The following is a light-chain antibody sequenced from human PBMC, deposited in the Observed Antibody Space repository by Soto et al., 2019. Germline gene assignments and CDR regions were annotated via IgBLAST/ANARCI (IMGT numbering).Light chain of an antibody. CDR1: QSVSSY. J-gene: IGKJ4*01. CDR3: QQRSNWPLLT. CDR2: DAS. V-gene: IGKV3-11*01. Sequence: EIVLTQSPATLSLSPGERATLSCRASQSVSSYLAWYQQKPGQATRLLIYDASNSATRSPARFSGRGSGTDFTLPISSLEPEDFAVYYCQQRSNWPLLTFGGGTKVEIK.